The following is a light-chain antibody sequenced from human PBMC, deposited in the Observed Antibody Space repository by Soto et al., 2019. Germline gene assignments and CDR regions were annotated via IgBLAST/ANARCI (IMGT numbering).Light chain of an antibody. Sequence: EIVVTQSPGTLSLSPGERATLSCRASQSVSSSYLAWYQQKPGQAPRLFIYGASSRATGIPDRFSGSGSGTDFTLTISRLEPEDFAVYYCQQYGSSPTFGGGTKVEIK. CDR2: GAS. CDR1: QSVSSSY. CDR3: QQYGSSPT. J-gene: IGKJ4*01. V-gene: IGKV3-20*01.